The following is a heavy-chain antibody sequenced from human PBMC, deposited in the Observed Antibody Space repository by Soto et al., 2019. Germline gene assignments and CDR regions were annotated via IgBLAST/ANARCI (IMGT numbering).Heavy chain of an antibody. CDR1: GFAFSSHP. CDR3: ARRVIGSSRAFDI. D-gene: IGHD3-10*01. Sequence: PGGSLRLSCAASGFAFSSHPMSWVRQAPEKGLEWVAGISDGGDLTYNADSVRGRFTISRDNSRNTLYLQMNSLRAEDTAVYYCARRVIGSSRAFDIWGRGTMVTVSS. V-gene: IGHV3-23*01. J-gene: IGHJ3*02. CDR2: ISDGGDLT.